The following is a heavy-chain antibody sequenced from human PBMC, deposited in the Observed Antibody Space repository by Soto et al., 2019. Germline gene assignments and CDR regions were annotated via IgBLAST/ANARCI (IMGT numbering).Heavy chain of an antibody. Sequence: VESLMIRGTGWECSFTRYVISWVNKMPGKGLERMGRIDPSDSYTNYSPSFQGHVTISADKSISTAYLQWSSLKASDTAMYYCATFVVPAAIGAPLYYYYVMDVWGQRTTVTVSS. CDR1: ECSFTRYV. J-gene: IGHJ6*02. V-gene: IGHV5-10-1*01. D-gene: IGHD2-2*02. CDR2: IDPSDSYT. CDR3: ATFVVPAAIGAPLYYYYVMDV.